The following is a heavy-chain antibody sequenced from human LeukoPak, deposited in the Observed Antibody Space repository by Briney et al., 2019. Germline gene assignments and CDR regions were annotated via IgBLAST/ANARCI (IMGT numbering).Heavy chain of an antibody. J-gene: IGHJ6*03. D-gene: IGHD6-13*01. CDR3: ARAGIAAAGTLIYYYYMDV. CDR1: GYTFTGYY. CDR2: INPNSGGT. V-gene: IGHV1-2*02. Sequence: GASVKVSCKASGYTFTGYYMHWVRQAPGQGLEWMGWINPNSGGTNYAQKFQGRVTMTRDTSISTAYMELSRLRSDDTAVYYCARAGIAAAGTLIYYYYMDVWGKGTTVTISS.